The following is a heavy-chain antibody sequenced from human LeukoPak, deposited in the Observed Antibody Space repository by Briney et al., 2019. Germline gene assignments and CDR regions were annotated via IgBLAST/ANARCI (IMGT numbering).Heavy chain of an antibody. D-gene: IGHD3-9*01. CDR2: IYYSGST. V-gene: IGHV4-38-2*02. CDR1: NYSITSHY. CDR3: ARESMYYDILTGYYKHRYFQH. Sequence: SETLSLTCSVSNYSITSHYWGWIRQPPGKGLEWIGSIYYSGSTYYNPSLKSRVTISVDTSKNQFSLKLSSVTAADTAVYYCARESMYYDILTGYYKHRYFQHWGQGTLVTVSS. J-gene: IGHJ1*01.